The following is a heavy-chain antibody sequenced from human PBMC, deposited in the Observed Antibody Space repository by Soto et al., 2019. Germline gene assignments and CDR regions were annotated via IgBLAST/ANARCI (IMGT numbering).Heavy chain of an antibody. CDR2: ITSAGSYI. CDR1: GFTFSNDN. D-gene: IGHD2-8*02. V-gene: IGHV3-21*01. Sequence: EVQLVESGGGLVKPGGSLRLSCAASGFTFSNDNMNWVRQPPGKGLEWVSSITSAGSYIYYAESLKGRVTISRDNAKNSLFLQMNSLRAEDTALYFCARGILGGVRIDYGMDVWGQGTTVTVSS. J-gene: IGHJ6*02. CDR3: ARGILGGVRIDYGMDV.